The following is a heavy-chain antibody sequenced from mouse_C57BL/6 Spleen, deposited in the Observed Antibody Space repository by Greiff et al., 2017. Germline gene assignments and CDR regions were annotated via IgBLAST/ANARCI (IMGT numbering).Heavy chain of an antibody. CDR2: ISSGSSTI. J-gene: IGHJ1*03. V-gene: IGHV5-17*01. D-gene: IGHD2-2*01. CDR3: ARSTMVTYWYFDG. Sequence: EVKLVESGGGLVKPGGSLKLSCAASGFTFSDYGMHWVRQAPEKGLEWVAYISSGSSTIYYADTVKGRFTISRDNAKNTLFLQMTSLRSEDTAMYYCARSTMVTYWYFDGWGTGTTVTVSS. CDR1: GFTFSDYG.